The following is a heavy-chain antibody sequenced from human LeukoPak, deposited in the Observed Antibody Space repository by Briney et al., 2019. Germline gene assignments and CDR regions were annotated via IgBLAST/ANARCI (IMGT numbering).Heavy chain of an antibody. V-gene: IGHV3-30*02. J-gene: IGHJ4*02. D-gene: IGHD3-22*01. CDR2: IRYDGSNK. CDR3: AKQVRPYYYDSTLAY. CDR1: GFTVSSNY. Sequence: GGSLRLSCAASGFTVSSNYMSWVRQAPGKGLEWVAFIRYDGSNKYYADSVKGRFTISRDNSKNTLYLQMNSLRAEDTAVYYCAKQVRPYYYDSTLAYWGQGTLVTVSS.